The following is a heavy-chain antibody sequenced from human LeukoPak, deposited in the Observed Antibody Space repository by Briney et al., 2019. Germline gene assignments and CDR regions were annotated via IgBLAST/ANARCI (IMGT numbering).Heavy chain of an antibody. Sequence: GGSLRLSCAASGLTFSNFWMHWVRQAPGKGLVWVSRINSDGSRPTYADSVKGRFTISRDNAKNTLYLQMNSLRAEDTAVYYCARRNYDSGTDYWGQGTLVTVSS. D-gene: IGHD3-22*01. CDR3: ARRNYDSGTDY. V-gene: IGHV3-74*01. CDR1: GLTFSNFW. CDR2: INSDGSRP. J-gene: IGHJ4*02.